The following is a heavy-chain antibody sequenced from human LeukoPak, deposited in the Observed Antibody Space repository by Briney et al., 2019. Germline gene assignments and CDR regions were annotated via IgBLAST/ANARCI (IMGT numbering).Heavy chain of an antibody. CDR2: ISGSGGST. Sequence: GGSLRLSCAASGFTFSRYAMSWVRQAPGKGLEWVSAISGSGGSTYYADSVKGRFTISRDNSKNTLYLQMNSLRAEDTAVYYCANFRGRDCSGEPRAFDIWGQGTMVTVSS. V-gene: IGHV3-23*01. D-gene: IGHD2-21*02. J-gene: IGHJ3*02. CDR3: ANFRGRDCSGEPRAFDI. CDR1: GFTFSRYA.